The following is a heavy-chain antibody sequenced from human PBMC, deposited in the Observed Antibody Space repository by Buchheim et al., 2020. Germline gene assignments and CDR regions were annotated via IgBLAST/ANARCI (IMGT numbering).Heavy chain of an antibody. D-gene: IGHD5-18*01. V-gene: IGHV3-21*01. CDR3: ARGPVDTAMGIDY. Sequence: EVQLVESGGGLVKPGGSLRLSCAASGFTFSSYSMNWVRQAPGKGLEWVSSISSSSSYIYYADSVKSRFTTSRDNATNSLYLQMDSLRAEDTAVYYCARGPVDTAMGIDYWGQGTL. CDR2: ISSSSSYI. J-gene: IGHJ4*02. CDR1: GFTFSSYS.